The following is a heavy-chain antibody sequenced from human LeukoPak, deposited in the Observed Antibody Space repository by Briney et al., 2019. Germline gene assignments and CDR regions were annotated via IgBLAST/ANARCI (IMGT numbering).Heavy chain of an antibody. V-gene: IGHV3-33*01. CDR1: GFTFSSYG. Sequence: GGSLRLSCAASGFTFSSYGMHWVRQAPGKGLEWVAVIWYDGSNKYYADSVKGRFTISRDNSKNTLYLQMNSLRAEDTAVYYCARDRYSSGWPPSYYYGMDVWGQGTTVTVSS. CDR2: IWYDGSNK. D-gene: IGHD6-19*01. CDR3: ARDRYSSGWPPSYYYGMDV. J-gene: IGHJ6*02.